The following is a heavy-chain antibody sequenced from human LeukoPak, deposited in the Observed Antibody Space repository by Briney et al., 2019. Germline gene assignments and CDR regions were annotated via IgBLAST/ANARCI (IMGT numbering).Heavy chain of an antibody. CDR2: ISSSSSYI. CDR3: ARAGQGGSTSCYA. CDR1: GFTFSSYS. Sequence: PGGSLRLSCAASGFTFSSYSMNWVRQAPGKGLEWVSSISSSSSYIYYADSVKGRFTISRDNAKNSLYLQMNSLRAEDTAVYYCARAGQGGSTSCYAWGQGTLVTVSS. D-gene: IGHD2-2*01. J-gene: IGHJ5*02. V-gene: IGHV3-21*01.